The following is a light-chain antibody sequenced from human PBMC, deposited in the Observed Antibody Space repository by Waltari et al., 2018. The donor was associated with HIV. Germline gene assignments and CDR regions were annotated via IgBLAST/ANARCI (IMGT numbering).Light chain of an antibody. CDR2: DAS. CDR1: QNIYKF. V-gene: IGKV1-39*01. CDR3: LQSFTAPLT. Sequence: DTQMTQSPSSLSASIGDRITITCRASQNIYKFLSWNQQKSGKAPNLLIYDASSLQSGVPSRFSGSGSGTEFTLTISSLQVEDFATYYCLQSFTAPLTFGPGTKLDIK. J-gene: IGKJ3*01.